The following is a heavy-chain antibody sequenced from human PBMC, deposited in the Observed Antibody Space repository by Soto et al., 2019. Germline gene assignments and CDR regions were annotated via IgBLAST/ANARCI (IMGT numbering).Heavy chain of an antibody. CDR3: ERLAYSGYLQT. Sequence: SETLSLTCDVSGDSISTSSYYWGWIRQPPGKGLEWIASIYYSGATYYNPSLQSRVTISVDTSNNRFSLTLSSLTAADTAVYFCERLAYSGYLQTWGQGSLVTVSS. CDR1: GDSISTSSYY. CDR2: IYYSGAT. J-gene: IGHJ1*01. V-gene: IGHV4-39*02. D-gene: IGHD1-26*01.